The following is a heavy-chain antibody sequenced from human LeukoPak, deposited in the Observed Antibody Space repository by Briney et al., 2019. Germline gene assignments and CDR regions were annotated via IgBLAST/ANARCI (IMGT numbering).Heavy chain of an antibody. Sequence: ASVKVSCKASGGTFSSYAISWVLQAPGHGLEWMGGIIPIFGTANYAQKFQGRVTITADESTSTANMQLSSLRSEDTAVYYCARAPTEMATMVGDYWGKGTLVTVSS. CDR2: IIPIFGTA. CDR1: GGTFSSYA. J-gene: IGHJ4*02. CDR3: ARAPTEMATMVGDY. D-gene: IGHD5-24*01. V-gene: IGHV1-69*13.